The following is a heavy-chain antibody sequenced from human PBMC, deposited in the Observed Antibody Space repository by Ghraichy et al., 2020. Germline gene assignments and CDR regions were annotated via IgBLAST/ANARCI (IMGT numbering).Heavy chain of an antibody. CDR1: GYTFTSYG. Sequence: ASVQVSCKASGYTFTSYGISWVRQAPGQGLEWMGWISAYNGNTNYAQKLQGRVTMTTDTSTSTAYMELRSLRSDDTAVYYCARVGATRYYYYYYMDVWGKGTTVTVSS. V-gene: IGHV1-18*01. J-gene: IGHJ6*03. CDR3: ARVGATRYYYYYYMDV. CDR2: ISAYNGNT. D-gene: IGHD1-26*01.